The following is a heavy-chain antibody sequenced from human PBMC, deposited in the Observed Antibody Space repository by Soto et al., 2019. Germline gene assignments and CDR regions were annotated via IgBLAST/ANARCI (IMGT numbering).Heavy chain of an antibody. J-gene: IGHJ1*01. CDR1: GGTFSSYA. Sequence: SVKVSCKASGGTFSSYAISWVRQAPGQGLEWMGGIIPIFGTANYAQKFQGRVTITADKSTSTAYMELSSLRSEDTAVYYCAKDLYSSSWGYFQHWGQGTLVTVSS. V-gene: IGHV1-69*06. D-gene: IGHD6-13*01. CDR3: AKDLYSSSWGYFQH. CDR2: IIPIFGTA.